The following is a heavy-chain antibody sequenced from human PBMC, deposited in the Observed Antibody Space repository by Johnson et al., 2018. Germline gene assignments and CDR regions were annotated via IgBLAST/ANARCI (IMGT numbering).Heavy chain of an antibody. CDR2: ISSSGNII. CDR1: GFTFSDDY. Sequence: QVQLVQSGGGLVKPGGSLRLSCAASGFTFSDDYMNWIRQAPGKGLEWVSYISSSGNIIYYVDSVKGRFTISRDNAKNSLYLQMNSLRADDTAVDYCARGQATVTTGEDYYMDVWGKGTTVTVSS. D-gene: IGHD4-17*01. V-gene: IGHV3-11*01. J-gene: IGHJ6*03. CDR3: ARGQATVTTGEDYYMDV.